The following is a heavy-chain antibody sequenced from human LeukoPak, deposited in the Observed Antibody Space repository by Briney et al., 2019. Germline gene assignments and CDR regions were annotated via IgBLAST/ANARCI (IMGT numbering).Heavy chain of an antibody. D-gene: IGHD3-10*01. J-gene: IGHJ4*02. CDR2: IISSGSTI. Sequence: KTGGSLRLSCAASGFTFSNAWMSWIRQAPGKGREGVSYIISSGSTIYYADSVKGRFTISKDNAKNSLYLQMNSLRAEDTAVYYCARVLYGSGPGVIDYWGLGTLVTVSS. CDR3: ARVLYGSGPGVIDY. CDR1: GFTFSNAW. V-gene: IGHV3-11*04.